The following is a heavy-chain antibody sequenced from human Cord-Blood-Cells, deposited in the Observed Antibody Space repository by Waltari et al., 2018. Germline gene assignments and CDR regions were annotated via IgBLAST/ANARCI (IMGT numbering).Heavy chain of an antibody. CDR1: GGTFSSYA. V-gene: IGHV1-69*01. CDR2: HIPIFGTA. CDR3: ARSMAATKYYYYGMDV. Sequence: QVQLVQSGAEVKKPGSSVKVSCKASGGTFSSYAISWERQAPGTGREWLGGHIPIFGTANYAKKFQGRVTSAADESTSTAYMGLSSLRSEDTAVYYCARSMAATKYYYYGMDVWGQGTTVTVSS. D-gene: IGHD1-26*01. J-gene: IGHJ6*02.